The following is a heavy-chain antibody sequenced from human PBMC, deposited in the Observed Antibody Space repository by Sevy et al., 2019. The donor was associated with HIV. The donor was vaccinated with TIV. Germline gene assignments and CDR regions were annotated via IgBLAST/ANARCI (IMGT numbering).Heavy chain of an antibody. CDR1: GFTFSSYA. J-gene: IGHJ6*02. Sequence: GGSLRLSCSASGFTFSSYAMHWVRQAPGKGLEYVSAISSNGGSTYYADSVKGRFTISRDNSKNTLYLQMSSLRAEDTAVYYWLKGYDFWSGYFAMDYYYGMDVWGQGTVVTVSS. V-gene: IGHV3-64D*06. D-gene: IGHD3-3*01. CDR2: ISSNGGST. CDR3: LKGYDFWSGYFAMDYYYGMDV.